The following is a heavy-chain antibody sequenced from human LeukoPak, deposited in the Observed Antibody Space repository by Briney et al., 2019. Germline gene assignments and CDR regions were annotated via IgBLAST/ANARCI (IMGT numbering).Heavy chain of an antibody. J-gene: IGHJ4*02. CDR1: GFPLSDFS. V-gene: IGHV3-23*01. CDR3: AKQSYARSLGE. D-gene: IGHD2-8*01. CDR2: TNSGGTST. Sequence: GGSLRLSCATSGFPLSDFSMNWVRQAPGKGLEWISTTNSGGTSTYYAESVKGRFTISRDNSKNTLYLQMSSLRVEDTAVYYCAKQSYARSLGEGGPGTLVSVSS.